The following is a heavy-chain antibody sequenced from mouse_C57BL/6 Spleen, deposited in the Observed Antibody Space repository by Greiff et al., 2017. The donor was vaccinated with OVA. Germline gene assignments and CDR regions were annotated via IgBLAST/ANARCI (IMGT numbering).Heavy chain of an antibody. Sequence: QVHVKQPGAELVRPGSSVKLSCKASGYTFTSYWMDWVKQRPGQGLEWIGNIYPSDSETHYNQKFKDKATLTVDKSSSTAYMQLSSLTSEDSAVYYCARGGDYDVGHWYFDVWGTGTTVTVSS. CDR1: GYTFTSYW. J-gene: IGHJ1*03. CDR3: ARGGDYDVGHWYFDV. D-gene: IGHD2-4*01. CDR2: IYPSDSET. V-gene: IGHV1-61*01.